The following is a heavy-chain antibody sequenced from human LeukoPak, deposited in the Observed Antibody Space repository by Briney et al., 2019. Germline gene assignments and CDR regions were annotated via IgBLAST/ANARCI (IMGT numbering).Heavy chain of an antibody. CDR3: SRRRIDCSSTSCYVDY. CDR1: GYTFTGYY. D-gene: IGHD2-2*01. Sequence: ASVKVSCKASGYTFTGYYMHWVRQAPGQGLEWMGWINPNSGDTSYAQKFQGRVTMTRDTPISTAYMELSRLRSDDTAVYYCSRRRIDCSSTSCYVDYWGQGTLVTVPS. V-gene: IGHV1-2*02. J-gene: IGHJ4*02. CDR2: INPNSGDT.